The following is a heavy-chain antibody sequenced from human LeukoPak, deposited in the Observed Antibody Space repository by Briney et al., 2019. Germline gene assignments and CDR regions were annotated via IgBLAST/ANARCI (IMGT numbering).Heavy chain of an antibody. J-gene: IGHJ4*02. D-gene: IGHD3-22*01. CDR1: GFTFINYW. CDR2: IYSGGST. Sequence: PGGSLRLSCAASGFTFINYWMSWVRQAPGKGLEWVSVIYSGGSTYYEDSVKGRFTISSDNSKNTLYLQMNSLRAEDTAVYYCARASGYFNYYFDYWGQGTLVTVSS. V-gene: IGHV3-53*01. CDR3: ARASGYFNYYFDY.